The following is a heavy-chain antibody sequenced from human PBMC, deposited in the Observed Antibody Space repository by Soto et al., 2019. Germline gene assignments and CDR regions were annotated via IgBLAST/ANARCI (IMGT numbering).Heavy chain of an antibody. V-gene: IGHV4-34*01. CDR1: GGSFSGYY. CDR3: ARVGPWVPYYYDSSPYTFENWFDP. J-gene: IGHJ5*02. CDR2: INHSGST. D-gene: IGHD3-22*01. Sequence: SATLSLTCAVYGGSFSGYYWSWIRQPPGKGLEWIGEINHSGSTYYNPSLNSRVTLSIDMTNNHVSLILNSVTAADTAVYYCARVGPWVPYYYDSSPYTFENWFDPWGQGTLVTVSS.